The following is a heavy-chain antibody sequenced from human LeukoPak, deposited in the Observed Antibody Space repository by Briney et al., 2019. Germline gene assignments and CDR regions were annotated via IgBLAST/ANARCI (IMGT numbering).Heavy chain of an antibody. J-gene: IGHJ4*02. V-gene: IGHV3-53*01. CDR3: ARDGALRYYYDSSGYPDY. Sequence: PGGSLRLSCAASGFTVSSNYMSWVRQAPGKGLEWVSVIYSGGSTYYADSVKGRFTISRDNAKNSLYLQMNSLRDEDTAVYYCARDGALRYYYDSSGYPDYWGQGTLVTVSS. CDR1: GFTVSSNY. CDR2: IYSGGST. D-gene: IGHD3-22*01.